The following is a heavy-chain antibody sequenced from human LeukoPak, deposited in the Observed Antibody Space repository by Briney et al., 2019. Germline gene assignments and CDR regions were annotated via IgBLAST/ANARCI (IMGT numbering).Heavy chain of an antibody. D-gene: IGHD6-19*01. J-gene: IGHJ4*02. CDR3: ASRIVSGWYNY. CDR2: INHSGST. Sequence: SETLSLTCAVYGGSFSGYYWSWIRQPPGKGLEWIGEINHSGSTNYNPSLKGRVTISVDTSKNQFSLKLSSVTAADTAVYYCASRIVSGWYNYWGQGTLVTVSS. CDR1: GGSFSGYY. V-gene: IGHV4-34*01.